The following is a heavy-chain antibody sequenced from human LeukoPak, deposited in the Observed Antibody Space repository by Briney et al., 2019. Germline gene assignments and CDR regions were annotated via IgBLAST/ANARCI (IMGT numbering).Heavy chain of an antibody. V-gene: IGHV1-46*01. CDR1: GYTFTSYY. CDR2: INPSGGST. J-gene: IGHJ4*02. Sequence: GASVKVSCKASGYTFTSYYMHWVRQAPGQGLEWMGIINPSGGSTSYAQKFQGRVTMTRDTSTSTVYMELSSLRSEDTAVYYCARDGIWEVGGAFYFDYWGQGTLVTASS. CDR3: ARDGIWEVGGAFYFDY. D-gene: IGHD1-26*01.